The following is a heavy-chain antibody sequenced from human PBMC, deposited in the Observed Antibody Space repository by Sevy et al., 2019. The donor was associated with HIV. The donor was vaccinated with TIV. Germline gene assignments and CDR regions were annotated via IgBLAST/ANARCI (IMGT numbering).Heavy chain of an antibody. Sequence: GGSLRLSCVASGFIFSTYGMHWVRQAPGKGLEWVAVIWYDGINKDYADSVKCRFIISRDNSKNTMYLEMDSLRAEDTAVYYCARDSRNGLDPWGQGALVTVSS. CDR3: ARDSRNGLDP. CDR2: IWYDGINK. D-gene: IGHD2-8*01. V-gene: IGHV3-33*01. J-gene: IGHJ5*02. CDR1: GFIFSTYG.